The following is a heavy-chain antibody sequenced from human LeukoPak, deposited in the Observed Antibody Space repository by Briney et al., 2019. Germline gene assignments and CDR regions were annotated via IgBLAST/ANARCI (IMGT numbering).Heavy chain of an antibody. J-gene: IGHJ4*02. CDR3: TRGADY. CDR2: INSDGSKT. V-gene: IGHV3-74*01. CDR1: GLTFSSSW. Sequence: GGSLRLSCAASGLTFSSSWMHWVRQAPGKGLVWVSRINSDGSKTDYADSVKGRFTISRDNAKNTLYLQMDSLRAEDTAVYYCTRGADYWGQGTLVTVSS.